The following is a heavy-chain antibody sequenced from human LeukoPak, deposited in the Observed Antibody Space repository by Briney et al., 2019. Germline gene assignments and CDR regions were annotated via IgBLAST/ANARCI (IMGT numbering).Heavy chain of an antibody. Sequence: GGSLRLSCAASGFTFSSYAMSWVRQAPGKGLEWVSAISGSGGSTYYADSVKGRFTISRDNSKNTLYLQMNSLRAEDTAVYYCAKGRPGYYYDSSGYYPDFDYWGQGTLVTVSS. CDR3: AKGRPGYYYDSSGYYPDFDY. J-gene: IGHJ4*02. CDR2: ISGSGGST. CDR1: GFTFSSYA. V-gene: IGHV3-23*01. D-gene: IGHD3-22*01.